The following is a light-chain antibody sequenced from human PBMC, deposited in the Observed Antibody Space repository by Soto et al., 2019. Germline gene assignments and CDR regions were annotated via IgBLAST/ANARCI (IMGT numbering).Light chain of an antibody. CDR1: QRVSSGY. V-gene: IGKV3-20*01. CDR3: QQYGSSRPSST. Sequence: EIVLTQSPGTLSLSPGERATLSCRASQRVSSGYLAWYQQKPGQAPRLLIYGASNRATDIPDRFSGRGSGTDFTLTISRLEPEDFAVYYCQQYGSSRPSSTFGHGTRLEIK. J-gene: IGKJ5*01. CDR2: GAS.